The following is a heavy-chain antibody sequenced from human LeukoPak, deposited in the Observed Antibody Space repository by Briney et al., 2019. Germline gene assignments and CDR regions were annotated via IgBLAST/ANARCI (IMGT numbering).Heavy chain of an antibody. V-gene: IGHV1-2*02. CDR3: ARGQTTVTTSDYYYYYMDV. CDR1: GYTFTGYY. Sequence: ASVKVSCKASGYTFTGYYMHWVRQAPGQGLEWMGWINPNSGGTNYAQKFQGRVTMTRDTSISTAYMELSRLRSDDTAVYYCARGQTTVTTSDYYYYYMDVWGKGTTVTVSS. CDR2: INPNSGGT. D-gene: IGHD4-17*01. J-gene: IGHJ6*03.